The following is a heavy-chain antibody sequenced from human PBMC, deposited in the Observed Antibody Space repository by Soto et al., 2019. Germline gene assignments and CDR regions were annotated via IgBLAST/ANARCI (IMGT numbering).Heavy chain of an antibody. V-gene: IGHV3-74*01. Sequence: EVQLVESGGGLVQPGGSLRLSCAASGFTFSSSWMHWVRQAPGKGLVWVSRINGDGGTTDYADSVKGRFTISRDNANNTLYLQMHSLRGEDTAVYYCASIGDPPSDCWGQGTLITVSS. CDR1: GFTFSSSW. CDR2: INGDGGTT. D-gene: IGHD3-3*01. J-gene: IGHJ4*02. CDR3: ASIGDPPSDC.